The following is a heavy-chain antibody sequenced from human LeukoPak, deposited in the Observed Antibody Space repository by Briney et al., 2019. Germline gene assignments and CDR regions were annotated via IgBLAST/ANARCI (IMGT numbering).Heavy chain of an antibody. D-gene: IGHD3-10*01. Sequence: GGSLRLSCAASGFTFSTYGMHWVRQAPGKGLEWVAVISYDGSTKCYADSVKGRFTISRDNSKNTLYLQMNSLRAEDTAIYYCARAAMVRGVDYFDYWGQGTLVTVSS. CDR3: ARAAMVRGVDYFDY. J-gene: IGHJ4*02. CDR1: GFTFSTYG. V-gene: IGHV3-30*03. CDR2: ISYDGSTK.